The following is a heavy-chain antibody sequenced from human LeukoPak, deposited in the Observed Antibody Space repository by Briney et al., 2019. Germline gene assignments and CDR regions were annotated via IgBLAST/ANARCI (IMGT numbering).Heavy chain of an antibody. D-gene: IGHD1-14*01. Sequence: PGGSLRLSCAASGFTFSSYGMSWIRQPPGKGLEWIGEINHSGSTNYNPSLKSRVTISVDTSKNQFSLKLSSVTAADTAVYYCARHVPRSNQKDYWGQGTLVTVSS. J-gene: IGHJ4*02. CDR2: INHSGST. CDR1: GFTFSSYG. CDR3: ARHVPRSNQKDY. V-gene: IGHV4-34*01.